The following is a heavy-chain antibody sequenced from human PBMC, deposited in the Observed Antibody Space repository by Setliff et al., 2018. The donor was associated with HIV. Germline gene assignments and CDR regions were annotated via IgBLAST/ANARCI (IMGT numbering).Heavy chain of an antibody. CDR2: IDSSGTT. Sequence: SETLSLTCTVSGGSISSYYWSWIRQSAGRGLEWIGRIDSSGTTDYKPSLKGRVAISVDTSRNQFSLRVTSVTAADTAVYFCARDRHSSGLGSYGPWGPGILVTVSS. D-gene: IGHD3-10*01. V-gene: IGHV4-4*07. CDR3: ARDRHSSGLGSYGP. J-gene: IGHJ5*02. CDR1: GGSISSYY.